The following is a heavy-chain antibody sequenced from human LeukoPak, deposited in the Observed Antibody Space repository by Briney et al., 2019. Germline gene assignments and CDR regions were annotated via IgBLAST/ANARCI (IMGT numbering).Heavy chain of an antibody. CDR1: GFTFSSYS. D-gene: IGHD3-3*01. Sequence: GGSLRLSCAASGFTFSSYSMNWVRQAPGKGLEWVSYISSSSSTIYYADSVKGRFTISRDNAKNSLYLQMNSLRAEDTAVYYCARTAYYDPVYWGQGTLVTVSS. V-gene: IGHV3-48*01. CDR3: ARTAYYDPVY. J-gene: IGHJ4*02. CDR2: ISSSSSTI.